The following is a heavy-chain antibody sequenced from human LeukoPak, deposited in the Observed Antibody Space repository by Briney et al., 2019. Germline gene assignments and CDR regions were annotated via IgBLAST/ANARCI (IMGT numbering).Heavy chain of an antibody. Sequence: GASVKVSCKASGGTFSSYAISWVRQAPGQGLEWMGRIIPIFGTANYAQKFQGGVTITTDESTSTAYMGLSSLRSEDTAVYYCARGYYDSSGDYYYYYYMDVWGKGTTVTVSS. D-gene: IGHD3-22*01. CDR3: ARGYYDSSGDYYYYYYMDV. CDR1: GGTFSSYA. V-gene: IGHV1-69*05. J-gene: IGHJ6*03. CDR2: IIPIFGTA.